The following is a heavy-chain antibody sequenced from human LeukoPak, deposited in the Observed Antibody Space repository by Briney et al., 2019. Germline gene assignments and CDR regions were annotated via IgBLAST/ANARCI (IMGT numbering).Heavy chain of an antibody. CDR2: IYYRGST. V-gene: IGHV4-59*01. Sequence: KPSETLSLTCTVSGGSISSYYWSWIRQPPGKGLEWIGYIYYRGSTNYNPSLKSRVTISVDTSKNQFSLKLSSVTAADTAVYYCARASLNRNYYDSSGPPFAFDIWGQGTMVTVSS. CDR3: ARASLNRNYYDSSGPPFAFDI. D-gene: IGHD3-22*01. CDR1: GGSISSYY. J-gene: IGHJ3*02.